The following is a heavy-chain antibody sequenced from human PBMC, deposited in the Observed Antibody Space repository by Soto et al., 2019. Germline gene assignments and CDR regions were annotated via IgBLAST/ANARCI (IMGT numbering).Heavy chain of an antibody. D-gene: IGHD1-1*01. CDR3: ATWHEREHAYDV. Sequence: DVQLVESGGGLIQPGESLRLSCAAFGLTISGQKYVAWVRQAPGKGLEWVSGLYDVDGSFYADSVRGRFTTSSDSSKTTVYLQMNDLRPDVTAVYYCATWHEREHAYDVWGQGTTVTVSS. CDR1: GLTISGQKY. V-gene: IGHV3-53*01. J-gene: IGHJ3*01. CDR2: LYDVDGS.